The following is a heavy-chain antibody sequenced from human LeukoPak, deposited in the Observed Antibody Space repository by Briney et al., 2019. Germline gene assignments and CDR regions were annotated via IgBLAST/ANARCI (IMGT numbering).Heavy chain of an antibody. J-gene: IGHJ4*02. CDR2: IYSGGST. CDR3: AKEGMASIAAKEFDY. V-gene: IGHV3-53*01. D-gene: IGHD6-6*01. CDR1: GFTVSSNY. Sequence: GGSLRPSCAASGFTVSSNYMSWVRQAPGKGLEWVSVIYSGGSTYYADSVKGRFTISRDNSKNTLYLQMNSLRAEDTAVYYCAKEGMASIAAKEFDYWGQGTLVTVSS.